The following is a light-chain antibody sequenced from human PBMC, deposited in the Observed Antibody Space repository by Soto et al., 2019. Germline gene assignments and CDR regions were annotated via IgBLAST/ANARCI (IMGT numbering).Light chain of an antibody. V-gene: IGKV3-20*01. CDR1: QSVSSTY. J-gene: IGKJ2*01. Sequence: EIVLTQSPGTLSLSPGERATLSCRASQSVSSTYIAWYQQNPGRAPRLLIYGASSRATGIPDRFSGSGSGTDFTLTISRLEFLDFAGXFWQQYGMPPPFIFGQGTKVDI. CDR3: QQYGMPPPFI. CDR2: GAS.